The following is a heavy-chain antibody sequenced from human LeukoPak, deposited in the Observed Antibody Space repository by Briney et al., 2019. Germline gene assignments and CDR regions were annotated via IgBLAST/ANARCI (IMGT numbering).Heavy chain of an antibody. D-gene: IGHD3-22*01. CDR1: GFSFSNHA. J-gene: IGHJ4*02. CDR3: AKRYYSDSSGYLGSLNY. V-gene: IGHV3-23*01. CDR2: ISGGVGST. Sequence: PGGTLRLSCAASGFSFSNHAMSWVRQAPGKGLEWVSAISGGVGSTYYADSVRGRFTISSDNSRNTVYLQMNSLRAEDTAVYYCAKRYYSDSSGYLGSLNYWGQGTLVTVSS.